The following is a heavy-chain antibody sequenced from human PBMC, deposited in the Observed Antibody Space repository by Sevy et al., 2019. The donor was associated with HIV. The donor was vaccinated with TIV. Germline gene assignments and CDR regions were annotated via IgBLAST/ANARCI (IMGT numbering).Heavy chain of an antibody. CDR1: GFTFDDYA. CDR2: ISWNSGRI. V-gene: IGHV3-9*01. CDR3: AKDRNYDNYYDMDV. D-gene: IGHD1-7*01. J-gene: IGHJ6*02. Sequence: GGSLRLSCAASGFTFDDYAMHWVRQAPGKGLEWVSGISWNSGRINYGDSVKGRFTISRDNAKSSLYLRMNSLKPEDTALYYCAKDRNYDNYYDMDVWGQGTTVTVSS.